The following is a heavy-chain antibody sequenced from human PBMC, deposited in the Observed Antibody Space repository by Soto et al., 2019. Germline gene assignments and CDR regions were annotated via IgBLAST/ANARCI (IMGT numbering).Heavy chain of an antibody. CDR3: SRWDGYGDY. V-gene: IGHV3-23*01. CDR1: GLSVSSYS. Sequence: DVQLLQSGGGLVQPGGSLRVSCAASGLSVSSYSMTWVRHAPGKGLDYVSGISVGGDRKFYGDSVKGRFTDSRDNSKNILYLKMDSLRVDDTDIYYCSRWDGYGDYWGQGTLVTVSS. J-gene: IGHJ4*02. CDR2: ISVGGDRK. D-gene: IGHD3-16*01.